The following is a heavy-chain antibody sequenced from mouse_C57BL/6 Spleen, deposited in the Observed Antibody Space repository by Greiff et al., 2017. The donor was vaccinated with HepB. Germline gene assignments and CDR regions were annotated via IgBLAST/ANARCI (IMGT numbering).Heavy chain of an antibody. J-gene: IGHJ2*01. V-gene: IGHV5-17*01. D-gene: IGHD1-2*01. CDR2: ISSGSSTI. CDR3: ARSPITTRGYFDY. Sequence: EVKVVESGGGLVKPGGSLKLSCAASGFTFSDYGLHWVRQAPEKGLEWVAYISSGSSTIYYADTVKGRFTISRDNAKNTLFLQMTSLRSEDTAMYYCARSPITTRGYFDYWGQGTTLTVSS. CDR1: GFTFSDYG.